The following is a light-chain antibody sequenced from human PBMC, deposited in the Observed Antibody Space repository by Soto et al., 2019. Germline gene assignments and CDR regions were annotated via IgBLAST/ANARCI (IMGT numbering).Light chain of an antibody. CDR2: DVT. CDR1: SSDVGGSNH. J-gene: IGLJ1*01. Sequence: QSALTQPASVSDSPGQSITISCTGTSSDVGGSNHVSWYQQHPGKAPKLMIYDVTNRPSGVSHRFSGSKSGSTASLIISGLQHEEEADSSCVSFNSRTTYVFGTGTKVTV. CDR3: VSFNSRTTYV. V-gene: IGLV2-14*01.